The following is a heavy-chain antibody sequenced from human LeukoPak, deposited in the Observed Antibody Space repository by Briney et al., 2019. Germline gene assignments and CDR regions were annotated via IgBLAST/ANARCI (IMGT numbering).Heavy chain of an antibody. V-gene: IGHV3-48*03. CDR1: GFTFSSYE. CDR3: ARDGSSGWYHLPLPYYYYHYMDV. J-gene: IGHJ6*03. Sequence: GGSLRLSCAASGFTFSSYEMNWVRQAPGKGLEWVSYISSSGSTIYYADSVKGRFTISRDNAKNSLYLQMNSLRAEDTAVYYCARDGSSGWYHLPLPYYYYHYMDVWGKGTTVTVSS. D-gene: IGHD6-19*01. CDR2: ISSSGSTI.